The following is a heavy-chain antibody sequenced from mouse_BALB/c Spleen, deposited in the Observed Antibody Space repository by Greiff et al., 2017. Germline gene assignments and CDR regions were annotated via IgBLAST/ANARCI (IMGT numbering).Heavy chain of an antibody. CDR3: ARDAMITTGYAMDD. CDR1: GFTFSDYY. D-gene: IGHD2-4*01. Sequence: EVQRVESGGGLVKPGGSLKLSCAASGFTFSDYYMYWVRQTPEKRLEWVATISDGGSYTYYPDSVKGRFTISRDNAKNNLYLQMSSLKSEDTAMYYCARDAMITTGYAMDDWGQGTSVTVSS. J-gene: IGHJ4*01. V-gene: IGHV5-4*02. CDR2: ISDGGSYT.